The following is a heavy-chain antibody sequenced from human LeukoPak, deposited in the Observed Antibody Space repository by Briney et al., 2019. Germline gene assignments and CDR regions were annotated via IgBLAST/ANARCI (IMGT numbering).Heavy chain of an antibody. V-gene: IGHV3-23*01. CDR3: AKYYYDSCRQGMDV. CDR1: GFRFRSHA. Sequence: GRSLRLSCVASGFRFRSHAMSWVSQAPGKGLEWDSSIVGSGDTTYYADSVKGRFTISRDNSKNTLYLQMNSLTAEDTALYFCAKYYYDSCRQGMDVWGQGTTVTVSS. CDR2: IVGSGDTT. D-gene: IGHD3-22*01. J-gene: IGHJ6*02.